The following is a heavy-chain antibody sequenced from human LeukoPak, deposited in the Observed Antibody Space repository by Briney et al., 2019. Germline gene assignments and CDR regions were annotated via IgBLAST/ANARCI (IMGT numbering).Heavy chain of an antibody. V-gene: IGHV1-8*01. CDR1: GYTFTSYD. J-gene: IGHJ6*03. CDR3: ARAQQQLVRRRYYYYYMDV. Sequence: ASVKVSCKASGYTFTSYDINWVRQATGQGLEWMGWMNPNSGNTGYAQKFQGRVTMTRNTSISTAYMELSSLRSEDTAVYYCARAQQQLVRRRYYYYYMDVWGKGTTVTASS. CDR2: MNPNSGNT. D-gene: IGHD6-13*01.